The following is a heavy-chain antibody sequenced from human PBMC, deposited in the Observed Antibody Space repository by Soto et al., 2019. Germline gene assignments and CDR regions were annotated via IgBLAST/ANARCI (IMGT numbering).Heavy chain of an antibody. CDR2: INHSGST. V-gene: IGHV4-34*01. CDR1: GGSFSGYY. D-gene: IGHD2-15*01. J-gene: IGHJ4*02. CDR3: ARAAPRYCSGGSCSSGREY. Sequence: QVQLQQWGAGLLKPSETLSLTCAVYGGSFSGYYWSWIRQPPGKGLEWIGEINHSGSTNYNPSLKRRVTISVDTSKTQFSLRLSSVTAADTAVYYCARAAPRYCSGGSCSSGREYWGQGTLVTVSS.